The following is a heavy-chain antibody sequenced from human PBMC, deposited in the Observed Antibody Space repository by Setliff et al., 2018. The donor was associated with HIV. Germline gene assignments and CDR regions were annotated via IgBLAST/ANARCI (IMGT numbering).Heavy chain of an antibody. J-gene: IGHJ4*01. V-gene: IGHV3-23*01. CDR2: ISSSGGST. CDR1: GFTFNTYA. D-gene: IGHD2-15*01. Sequence: GESLKISCAASGFTFNTYAMSWVRQAPGKGLEWVSVISSSGGSTFYADSVKGRFTISRDNSKNTLYPQMNGLRVEDTAVYYSAKDGISGGAYPPYYFDYWGHGALVTVSS. CDR3: AKDGISGGAYPPYYFDY.